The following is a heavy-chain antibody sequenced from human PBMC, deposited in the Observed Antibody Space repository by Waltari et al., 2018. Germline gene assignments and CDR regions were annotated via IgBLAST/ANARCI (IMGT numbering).Heavy chain of an antibody. D-gene: IGHD5-18*01. CDR1: GFTFSSYA. V-gene: IGHV3-30-3*01. Sequence: QVQLVESGGGVVQPGRSLRLSCAASGFTFSSYAMHWVRQAPGKGLEWVAVISYDGSNKYYADSVKGRFTISRDNSKNTLYLQMNSLRAEDTAVYYCARSVEYSYGFLFDYWGQGTLVTVSS. J-gene: IGHJ4*02. CDR2: ISYDGSNK. CDR3: ARSVEYSYGFLFDY.